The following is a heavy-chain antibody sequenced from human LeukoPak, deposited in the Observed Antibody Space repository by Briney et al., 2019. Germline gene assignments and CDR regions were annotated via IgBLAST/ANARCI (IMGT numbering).Heavy chain of an antibody. CDR3: ARVTTMVRGVTSVA. D-gene: IGHD3-10*01. Sequence: ASVKVSCKASGYTFTGYYMHWVRQAPGQGLEWMGWINPNSGGTNYAQKFQGRVTMTRDTSISTAYMELSRLRSDDTAVYYCARVTTMVRGVTSVAWGQGTLVTVSS. CDR2: INPNSGGT. CDR1: GYTFTGYY. J-gene: IGHJ5*02. V-gene: IGHV1-2*02.